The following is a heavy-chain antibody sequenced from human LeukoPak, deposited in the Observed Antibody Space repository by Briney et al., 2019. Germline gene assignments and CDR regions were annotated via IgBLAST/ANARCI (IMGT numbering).Heavy chain of an antibody. J-gene: IGHJ6*02. CDR3: ARRVDGPVGYSGTDF. CDR1: GFTFSSYS. D-gene: IGHD2-21*01. V-gene: IGHV3-21*04. CDR2: ISSSSTYI. Sequence: PGGSLRLSCAASGFTFSSYSINWVRQAPGKGLEWVSSISSSSTYIYYADSVRGRFTISRDNAKNSLYLQMNSLKTEDTAIYYCARRVDGPVGYSGTDFWGQGTTVTVSS.